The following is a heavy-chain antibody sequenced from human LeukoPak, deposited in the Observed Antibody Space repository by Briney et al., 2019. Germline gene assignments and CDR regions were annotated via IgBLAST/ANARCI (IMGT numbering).Heavy chain of an antibody. J-gene: IGHJ4*02. V-gene: IGHV3-21*06. CDR1: GFTFSSYS. Sequence: GGSLRLSCAASGFTFSSYSMNWVRQAPGKGLEWVSSISSSSSYIYYADSVKGRFTISRDNSKDIVYLQMNSLRTEDTAVYYCAKDWEAYCGGDCYSAFDYWDQGTLVTVSS. CDR3: AKDWEAYCGGDCYSAFDY. D-gene: IGHD2-21*01. CDR2: ISSSSSYI.